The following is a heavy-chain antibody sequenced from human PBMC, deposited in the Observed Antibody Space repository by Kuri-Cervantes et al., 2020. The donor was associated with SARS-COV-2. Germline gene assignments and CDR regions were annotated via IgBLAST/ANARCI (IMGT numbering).Heavy chain of an antibody. V-gene: IGHV4-38-2*02. CDR1: GYSISSGHC. CDR3: ARVVTNPLDYDSSGSTFDP. D-gene: IGHD3-22*01. J-gene: IGHJ5*02. CDR2: VLYDGRT. Sequence: SETLSLTCSVSGYSISSGHCWGWIRQPPGKGLEWIGSVLYDGRTYYNPSLKSRVTVSVDTSKNQFSLKVNSVTAADTAVYYCARVVTNPLDYDSSGSTFDPWGQGTLVTVSS.